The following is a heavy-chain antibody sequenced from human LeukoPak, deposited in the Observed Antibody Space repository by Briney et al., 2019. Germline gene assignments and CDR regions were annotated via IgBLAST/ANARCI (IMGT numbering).Heavy chain of an antibody. D-gene: IGHD5-24*01. CDR2: VTGSTSNT. CDR1: GFTFSSYG. J-gene: IGHJ4*02. CDR3: ASVEMATIVY. V-gene: IGHV3-23*01. Sequence: GGSLRLSCAASGFTFSSYGMHWVRQAPGKGLEWVSAVTGSTSNTFYADSVKGRFTISRDNSKNMLYLEMNSLRVEDTAVYYCASVEMATIVYWGQGTLVTVSS.